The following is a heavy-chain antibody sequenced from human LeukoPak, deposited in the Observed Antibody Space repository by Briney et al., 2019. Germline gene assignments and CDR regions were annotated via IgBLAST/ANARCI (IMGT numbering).Heavy chain of an antibody. J-gene: IGHJ4*02. D-gene: IGHD4-17*01. CDR3: ARCSGYGDYGFDY. CDR2: IYPGDSDT. V-gene: IGHV5-51*01. Sequence: GESLKISCQGSGYTFTDYWIGWVRQMPGKGLEWMGIIYPGDSDTKYSPSVQGQVTISADKSISTAYLQWSSLKVSDTAMYYCARCSGYGDYGFDYWGQGTLVTVSS. CDR1: GYTFTDYW.